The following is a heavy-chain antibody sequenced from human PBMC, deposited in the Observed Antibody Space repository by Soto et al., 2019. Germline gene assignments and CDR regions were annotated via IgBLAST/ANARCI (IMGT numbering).Heavy chain of an antibody. D-gene: IGHD1-7*01. CDR1: GFTFSSYA. CDR2: ISGSGGST. CDR3: AKDFLELRTVDAFDI. V-gene: IGHV3-23*01. J-gene: IGHJ3*02. Sequence: PGGSLRLSCAASGFTFSSYAMSWVRQAPGKGLEWVSAISGSGGSTYYADSVKGWFTISRDNSKNTLYLQMNSLRAEDTAVYYCAKDFLELRTVDAFDIWGQGTMVTVSS.